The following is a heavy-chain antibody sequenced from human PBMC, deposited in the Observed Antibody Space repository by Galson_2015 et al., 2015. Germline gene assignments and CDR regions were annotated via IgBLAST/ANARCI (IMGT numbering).Heavy chain of an antibody. CDR1: GFTFDAYS. Sequence: SLRLSCAASGFTFDAYSMTWVRQAPGKGLEWVSTISGRGHDTFYADSVKGRFTISRDNSKNTLYLQMNSLRAEDTAVYYCANPGSGWYEEFDYWGQGTLVTVSS. CDR2: ISGRGHDT. CDR3: ANPGSGWYEEFDY. V-gene: IGHV3-23*01. D-gene: IGHD6-19*01. J-gene: IGHJ4*02.